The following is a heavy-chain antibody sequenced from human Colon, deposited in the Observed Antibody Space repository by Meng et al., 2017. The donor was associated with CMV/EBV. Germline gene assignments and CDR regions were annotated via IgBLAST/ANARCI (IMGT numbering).Heavy chain of an antibody. Sequence: GGSLRLSCAASGFIFSSHWMTWVRQAPGKGLEWVANIKQDGSEKYYADSVKGRFTISRDNAEYSLYLQMNSVRADDTAVYYCARPDGFAGAGSDWGQGTLVTVSS. CDR1: GFIFSSHW. CDR2: IKQDGSEK. D-gene: IGHD6-19*01. V-gene: IGHV3-7*01. CDR3: ARPDGFAGAGSD. J-gene: IGHJ4*02.